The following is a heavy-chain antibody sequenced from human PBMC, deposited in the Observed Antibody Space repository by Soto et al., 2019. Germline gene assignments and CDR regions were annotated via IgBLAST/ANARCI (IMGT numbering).Heavy chain of an antibody. D-gene: IGHD3-9*01. J-gene: IGHJ4*02. Sequence: SETLSLTCTVSGASISSGGYYWSWIRQHPGKGLEWIGYIYYSGSTYYNPSLKSRVTISVDTSKNQFSLKLSSVTAADTAVYYCARVNILTGYYKGPMDYWGQGTLVTVS. CDR3: ARVNILTGYYKGPMDY. CDR2: IYYSGST. V-gene: IGHV4-31*03. CDR1: GASISSGGYY.